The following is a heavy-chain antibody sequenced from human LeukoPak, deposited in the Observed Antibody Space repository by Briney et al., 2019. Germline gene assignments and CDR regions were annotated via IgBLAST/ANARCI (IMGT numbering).Heavy chain of an antibody. J-gene: IGHJ4*02. CDR1: GGSISSGGYS. CDR3: ARDPFEYSSSSIDY. V-gene: IGHV4-30-4*07. Sequence: PSETLSLTCAVSGGSISSGGYSWSWIRQPPGKGLEWIGYIYYSGSTYYNPSLKSRVTISVDTSKNQFSLKLSSVTAADTAVYYCARDPFEYSSSSIDYWGQGTLVTVSS. D-gene: IGHD6-6*01. CDR2: IYYSGST.